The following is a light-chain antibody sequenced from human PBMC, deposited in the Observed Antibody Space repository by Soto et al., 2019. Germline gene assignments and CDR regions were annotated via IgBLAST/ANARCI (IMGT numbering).Light chain of an antibody. CDR2: GAS. Sequence: EIVMTQSPATLSVSPGERATLSCRASQSVSSNLAWYQQKPVQAPRLLIYGASTRATSIPARFSGSGSATEFTLTISSLQSEDFAVYYCPQYNNWPPITFGQGTRLEIK. V-gene: IGKV3-15*01. CDR1: QSVSSN. J-gene: IGKJ5*01. CDR3: PQYNNWPPIT.